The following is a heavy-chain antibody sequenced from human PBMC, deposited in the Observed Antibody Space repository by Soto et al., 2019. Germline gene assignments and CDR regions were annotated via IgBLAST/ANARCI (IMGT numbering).Heavy chain of an antibody. J-gene: IGHJ4*02. D-gene: IGHD2-8*01. CDR1: GFTFSHYW. V-gene: IGHV3-74*01. CDR2: ISSDGSYA. CDR3: PTVFRSLVSTDY. Sequence: PGGSLRLSCAASGFTFSHYWMYWVRQAPGKGLVCVSRISSDGSYASYADSVKGRFTISRDSAKSTLYLQMNSLRAEDTGVYYCPTVFRSLVSTDYWGQGTLVTVSS.